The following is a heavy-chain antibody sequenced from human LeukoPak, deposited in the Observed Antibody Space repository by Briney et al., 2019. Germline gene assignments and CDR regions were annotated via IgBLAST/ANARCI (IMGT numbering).Heavy chain of an antibody. Sequence: SETLSLTCTVSGGPISSYYWSWIRQPPGKGLEWIGNIYYGGSTYYNPSLKSRVSISVDTSNNQFSLKVSSVTAADTAVYYCASADGYKIDYWGQGTLVTVSS. CDR2: IYYGGST. CDR1: GGPISSYY. J-gene: IGHJ4*02. V-gene: IGHV4-59*04. CDR3: ASADGYKIDY. D-gene: IGHD5-24*01.